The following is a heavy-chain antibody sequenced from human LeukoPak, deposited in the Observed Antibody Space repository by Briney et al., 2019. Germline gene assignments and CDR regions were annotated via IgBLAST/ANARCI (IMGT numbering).Heavy chain of an antibody. D-gene: IGHD1-20*01. CDR3: ARDGRYNLNYADY. CDR2: ISGYNGNR. V-gene: IGHV1-18*01. CDR1: GYTFTTYG. J-gene: IGHJ4*02. Sequence: GASVKVSCKASGYTFTTYGISWVRQAPGQGLEWMGWISGYNGNRNNAQKLQGRVTMTTDTSTSTAYIELRSLRSDDTAVYYCARDGRYNLNYADYWGQGTLVTVSS.